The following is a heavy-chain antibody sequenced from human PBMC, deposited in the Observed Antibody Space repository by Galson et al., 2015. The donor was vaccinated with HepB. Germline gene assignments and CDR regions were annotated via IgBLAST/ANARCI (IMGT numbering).Heavy chain of an antibody. V-gene: IGHV1-8*01. CDR2: MNPNSGKT. CDR3: ARAAKWHYDFWSGYLSGSWFDP. J-gene: IGHJ5*02. D-gene: IGHD3-3*01. CDR1: GYTFTSYD. Sequence: SVKVSCKASGYTFTSYDINWVRQATGQGLEWMGWMNPNSGKTGYAQKFQGRVTMTRDTSIGTAYMELSSLRPEDTAMYYCARAAKWHYDFWSGYLSGSWFDPWGQGTLVTVSS.